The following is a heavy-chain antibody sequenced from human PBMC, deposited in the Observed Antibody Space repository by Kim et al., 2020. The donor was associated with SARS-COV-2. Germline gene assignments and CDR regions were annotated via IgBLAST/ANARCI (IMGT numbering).Heavy chain of an antibody. CDR2: VNPNSGNT. CDR3: ARGDRYCSSASCYNF. Sequence: GSVKVSCKASGYTFTSYDINWVRQATGQGLEWMGWVNPNSGNTGYAQKFQGRVTMTRDTSISTAYMELSNLRSDDTAMYYCARGDRYCSSASCYNFWGQGTLVTVST. CDR1: GYTFTSYD. D-gene: IGHD2-2*02. V-gene: IGHV1-8*01. J-gene: IGHJ4*02.